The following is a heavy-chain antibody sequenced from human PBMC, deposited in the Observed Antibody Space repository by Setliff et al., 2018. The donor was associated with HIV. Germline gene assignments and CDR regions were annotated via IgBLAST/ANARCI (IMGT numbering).Heavy chain of an antibody. CDR3: AKMHTAMDPDTFDI. CDR2: IRYDGSYR. D-gene: IGHD5-18*01. V-gene: IGHV3-30*02. CDR1: GFTFISYG. Sequence: GESLRLSCAVSGFTFISYGMYWVRQAPGKGLEWVAFIRYDGSYRYYVDSVKGRFTISRDNSKNTMFLQMNSLRVEDTAIYYCAKMHTAMDPDTFDIWGQGTMVTVSS. J-gene: IGHJ3*02.